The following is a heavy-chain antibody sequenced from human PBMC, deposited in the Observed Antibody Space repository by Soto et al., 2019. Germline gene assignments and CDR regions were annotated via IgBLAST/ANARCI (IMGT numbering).Heavy chain of an antibody. CDR2: LIGGHYGT. V-gene: IGHV3-23*01. CDR3: AKGKSTGGIDWFDP. J-gene: IGHJ5*02. D-gene: IGHD2-21*01. Sequence: GGSLRLSCTASGFTLQNYAMAWVRQAPGKGLEWVSTLIGGHYGTAYSYSVKSRFTASRDNSKNCLYLQMNSLGVEDTAMYFCAKGKSTGGIDWFDPWGQGSLVTVSS. CDR1: GFTLQNYA.